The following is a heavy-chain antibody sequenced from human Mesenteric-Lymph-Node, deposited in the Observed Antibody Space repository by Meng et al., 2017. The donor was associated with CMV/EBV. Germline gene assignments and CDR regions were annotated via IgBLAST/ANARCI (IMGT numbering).Heavy chain of an antibody. CDR2: ISSDGSRF. CDR1: GFRFDDYG. D-gene: IGHD2-21*01. Sequence: GESLKISCAVSGFRFDDYGMNWVRQAPGKGLKWVAYISSDGSRFSTADSVKGRFTLSKDNAKNMAFLQMTSLRAEDTAIYYCTRGCLSTDCFIIDSWGQGALVTVSS. CDR3: TRGCLSTDCFIIDS. V-gene: IGHV3-30*03. J-gene: IGHJ5*01.